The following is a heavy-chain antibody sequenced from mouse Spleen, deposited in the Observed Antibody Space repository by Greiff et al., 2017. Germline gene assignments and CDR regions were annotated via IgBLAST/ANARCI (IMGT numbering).Heavy chain of an antibody. CDR3: ARRDGDPEFAY. Sequence: VKLVESGAELVRPGASVTLSCKASGYTFTDYEMHWVKQTPVHGLEWIGAIDPETGGTAYNQKFKGKATLTADKSSSTAYMQLSSLTSEDSAVYYCARRDGDPEFAYWGQGTLVTVSA. V-gene: IGHV1-15*01. CDR1: GYTFTDYE. J-gene: IGHJ3*01. CDR2: IDPETGGT. D-gene: IGHD2-13*01.